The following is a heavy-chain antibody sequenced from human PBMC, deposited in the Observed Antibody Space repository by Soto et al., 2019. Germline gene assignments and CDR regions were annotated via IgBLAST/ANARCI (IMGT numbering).Heavy chain of an antibody. CDR3: AYSSTPFDY. J-gene: IGHJ4*02. CDR1: GFTFSSYG. CDR2: ISYDGSTK. V-gene: IGHV3-30*03. Sequence: PGGSLRLSCAASGFTFSSYGMHWVRQAPGKGLEWVAVISYDGSTKYYADSVKGRFTISRENSKNTLYLQMNSLRAEDTAVYYCAYSSTPFDYWGQGTLVTVSS. D-gene: IGHD6-13*01.